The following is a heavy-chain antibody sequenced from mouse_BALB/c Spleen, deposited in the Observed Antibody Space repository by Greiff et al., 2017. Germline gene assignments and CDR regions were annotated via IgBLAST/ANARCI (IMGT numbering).Heavy chain of an antibody. D-gene: IGHD3-3*01. CDR2: IDPANGNT. J-gene: IGHJ4*01. CDR3: ARDRGYYAMDY. CDR1: GFNIKDTY. Sequence: EVQLQQSGAELVKPGASVKLSCTASGFNIKDTYMHWVMQRPEQGLEWIGRIDPANGNTKYDPKFQGKATITADTSSNTAYLQLSSLTSEDTAVYYCARDRGYYAMDYWGQGTSVTVSS. V-gene: IGHV14-3*02.